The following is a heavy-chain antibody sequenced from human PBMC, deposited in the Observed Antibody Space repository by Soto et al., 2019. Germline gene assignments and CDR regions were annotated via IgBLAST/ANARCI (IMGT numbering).Heavy chain of an antibody. CDR1: GDSVSSNSAG. CDR2: TYYKSKWFN. V-gene: IGHV6-1*01. J-gene: IGHJ6*03. CDR3: ARGSWDDVSGHYYMDV. D-gene: IGHD5-12*01. Sequence: SQPLSLTCAISGDSVSSNSAGWNWVRQTPSRGLEWLGRTYYKSKWFNNYAVSVKSRITINPDTSQNQFSLQLDSVTPEDTAVYYCARGSWDDVSGHYYMDVRGKGTTVTVSS.